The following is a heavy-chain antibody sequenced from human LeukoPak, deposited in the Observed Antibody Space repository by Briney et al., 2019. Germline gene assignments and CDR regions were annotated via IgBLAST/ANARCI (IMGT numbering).Heavy chain of an antibody. V-gene: IGHV3-43*01. CDR1: GFTFDDYT. CDR3: AKDSGTGTAVEYYYMDV. CDR2: ISWDGGST. Sequence: PGGSLRLSCAASGFTFDDYTMHWVRQAPGKGLEWVSLISWDGGSTYYADSVKGRFTISRDNSKNSLYLQMNSLRTEDTALYYCAKDSGTGTAVEYYYMDVWGRGTTVTVSS. D-gene: IGHD6-25*01. J-gene: IGHJ6*03.